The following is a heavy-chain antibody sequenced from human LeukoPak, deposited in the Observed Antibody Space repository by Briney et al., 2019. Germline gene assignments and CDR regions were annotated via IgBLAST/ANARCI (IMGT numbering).Heavy chain of an antibody. CDR3: ASQWFGELCY. CDR1: GYTFTSYD. D-gene: IGHD3-10*01. CDR2: MNPNSGNT. Sequence: ASVKVSCEASGYTFTSYDINWVRQATGQGLEWMGWMNPNSGNTGYAQKFQGRVTMTRDTSISTAYMELSRLRSDDTAVYYCASQWFGELCYWGQGTLVTVSS. J-gene: IGHJ4*02. V-gene: IGHV1-8*02.